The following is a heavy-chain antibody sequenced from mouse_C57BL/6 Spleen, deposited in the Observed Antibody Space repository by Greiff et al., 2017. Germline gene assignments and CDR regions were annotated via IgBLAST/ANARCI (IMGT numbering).Heavy chain of an antibody. J-gene: IGHJ3*01. CDR3: AIYDGYYGFAY. D-gene: IGHD2-3*01. CDR1: GYTFTSYW. Sequence: QVQLQQPGAELVRPGSSVKLSCKASGYTFTSYWMHWVKQRPIQGLEWIGNIDPSDSETHYNQKFKDKATLTVDKSSSTAYMQLSSLTSEDSAVYYGAIYDGYYGFAYWGQGTLVTVSA. V-gene: IGHV1-52*01. CDR2: IDPSDSET.